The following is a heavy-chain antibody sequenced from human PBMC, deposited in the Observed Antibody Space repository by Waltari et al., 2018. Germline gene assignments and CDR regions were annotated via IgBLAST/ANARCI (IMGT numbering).Heavy chain of an antibody. CDR2: IYYGGDK. Sequence: QVDLQQAGPGLVRPSETLSLTCSVSGGFISSHYWRWIRHSPGKGLEWIGFIYYGGDKNYNPAFKSRVTISVDTSKSQVSLVLTSVTAADTAVYFCAGTTWRFGNNIDSWGQGTLVTVSS. CDR3: AGTTWRFGNNIDS. V-gene: IGHV4-59*11. CDR1: GGFISSHY. D-gene: IGHD3-3*01. J-gene: IGHJ4*02.